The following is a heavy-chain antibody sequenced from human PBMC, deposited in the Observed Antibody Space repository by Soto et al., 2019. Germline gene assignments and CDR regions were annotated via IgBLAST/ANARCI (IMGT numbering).Heavy chain of an antibody. Sequence: SETLSLTCTVSGGSISSYYWSWIRQPPGKGLEWIGYIYYSGSTNYNPSLKSRVTISVDTSKNQFSLKLSSVTAADTAVYYCARQGPVAGLRSFDYWGQGTLVTVSS. J-gene: IGHJ4*02. D-gene: IGHD6-19*01. CDR1: GGSISSYY. V-gene: IGHV4-59*08. CDR3: ARQGPVAGLRSFDY. CDR2: IYYSGST.